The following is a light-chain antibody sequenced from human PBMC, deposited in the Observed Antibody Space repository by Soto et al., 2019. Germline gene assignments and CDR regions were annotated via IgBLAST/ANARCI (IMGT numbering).Light chain of an antibody. CDR3: QQYGNSPQT. CDR2: GAS. Sequence: EIVMTPSPATLSVSPVDVATLSCIASQIVSSNLAWYQQNPGQAPRLLIYGASARATDIPARFSGSGSGTDFTLTITSLEPEDFAVYYCQQYGNSPQTFGQGTKVDIK. V-gene: IGKV3-15*01. CDR1: QIVSSN. J-gene: IGKJ1*01.